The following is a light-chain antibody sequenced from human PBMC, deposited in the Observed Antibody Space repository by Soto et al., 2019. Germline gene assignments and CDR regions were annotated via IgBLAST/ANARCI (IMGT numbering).Light chain of an antibody. Sequence: EIVLTQSPGTLSLSPGERATLSCRASQSVYSNYLAWYQQKPGQAPKLLIYGASSRATGIPDRFNGSGSRTDFTLTISRLEPEDFAVYFCQQYGSSLRTFGQGTNLEIK. J-gene: IGKJ2*01. CDR1: QSVYSNY. CDR2: GAS. CDR3: QQYGSSLRT. V-gene: IGKV3-20*01.